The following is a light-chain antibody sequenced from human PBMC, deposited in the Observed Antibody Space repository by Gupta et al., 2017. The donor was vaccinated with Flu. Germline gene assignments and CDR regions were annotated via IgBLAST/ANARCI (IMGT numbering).Light chain of an antibody. CDR1: RSNIGDNY. J-gene: IGLJ1*01. V-gene: IGLV1-51*02. Sequence: QSVLTQPPSVSAAPGQKVTISCPGSRSNIGDNYVSWYQQVPGTAPKLLIYENSQRPSGVPDRFSGSKSGTSATLGITVLQTGDEAAYYCASWDSRSTSSFVFGTGTKVTVL. CDR3: ASWDSRSTSSFV. CDR2: ENS.